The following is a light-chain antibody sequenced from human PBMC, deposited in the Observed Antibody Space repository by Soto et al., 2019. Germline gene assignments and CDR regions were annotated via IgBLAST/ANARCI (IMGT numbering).Light chain of an antibody. Sequence: QSALTQPASVSGSPGQSITISCTGTNSDVGGYDYVSWYQQHPGKAPKLLIYDVSKRPSGLSNRFSGSKSGNTASLTISGLPTEDEADYYCSSFTGITTGVFGGGTKLTVL. CDR2: DVS. CDR3: SSFTGITTGV. J-gene: IGLJ3*02. CDR1: NSDVGGYDY. V-gene: IGLV2-14*03.